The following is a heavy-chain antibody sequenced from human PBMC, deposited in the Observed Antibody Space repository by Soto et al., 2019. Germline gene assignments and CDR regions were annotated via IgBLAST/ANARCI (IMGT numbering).Heavy chain of an antibody. CDR2: ISGSGGGA. CDR1: GFTCSHDA. J-gene: IGHJ4*02. V-gene: IGHV3-23*01. D-gene: IGHD2-2*01. CDR3: AKEGATSWYFFDY. Sequence: GGSLRLSCTASGFTCSHDAMNWVRQPPGKGLEWVSTISGSGGGAYYADTVKGRFTISRDNSKNTLYLQMNSLRGEDTAVYYCAKEGATSWYFFDYWGQGTLVTVSS.